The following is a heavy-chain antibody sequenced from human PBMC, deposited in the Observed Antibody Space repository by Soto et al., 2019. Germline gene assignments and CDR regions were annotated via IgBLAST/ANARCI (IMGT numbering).Heavy chain of an antibody. Sequence: EVQLVESGGGLVQPGRSLRLSCAASGFTFDDYAMHWVRQAPGKGLEWVSGISWNSGSIGYADSVKGRFTISRDNAKNSLYLQMNSLGAEDTALYYCAKFPTYCSGGSCYSGAFDIWGQGTMVTVSS. CDR1: GFTFDDYA. CDR2: ISWNSGSI. D-gene: IGHD2-15*01. J-gene: IGHJ3*02. CDR3: AKFPTYCSGGSCYSGAFDI. V-gene: IGHV3-9*01.